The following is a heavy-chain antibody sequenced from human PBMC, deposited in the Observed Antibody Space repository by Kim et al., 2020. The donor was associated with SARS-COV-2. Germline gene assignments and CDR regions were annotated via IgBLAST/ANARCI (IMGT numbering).Heavy chain of an antibody. V-gene: IGHV3-9*01. D-gene: IGHD3-10*01. J-gene: IGHJ4*02. Sequence: VKGRFTISRDNAKNSLYLQMNSLRAEDTALYYCATGTYYYGSGSYPAFDYWGQGTLVTVSS. CDR3: ATGTYYYGSGSYPAFDY.